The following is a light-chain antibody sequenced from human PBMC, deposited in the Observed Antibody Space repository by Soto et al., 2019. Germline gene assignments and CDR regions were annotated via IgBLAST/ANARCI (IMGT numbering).Light chain of an antibody. Sequence: EIVMTQSPATLSVSPGERATLSCRASQSVSSNLAWYQQEPGQAPRLLIYGASTRATGIPARFSGSGSGTEFTLTISSLQSEDFAAYYCQQYNNWPLTFGGGTKVDIK. CDR1: QSVSSN. CDR3: QQYNNWPLT. J-gene: IGKJ4*01. CDR2: GAS. V-gene: IGKV3-15*01.